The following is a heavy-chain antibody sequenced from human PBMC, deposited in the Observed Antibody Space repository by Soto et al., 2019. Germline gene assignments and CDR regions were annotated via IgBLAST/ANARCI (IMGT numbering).Heavy chain of an antibody. Sequence: PGGSLRLSCAASGFKVGSSYVTWVRQAPGEGLEWVSVIVSGGSTHYADSVTGRFTVSRDVSNNTVYLHMSSLRAEDTAVYFCATDPRNVGIGYFDSWGLGTLVTVSA. CDR1: GFKVGSSY. V-gene: IGHV3-53*01. D-gene: IGHD1-26*01. J-gene: IGHJ4*02. CDR3: ATDPRNVGIGYFDS. CDR2: IVSGGST.